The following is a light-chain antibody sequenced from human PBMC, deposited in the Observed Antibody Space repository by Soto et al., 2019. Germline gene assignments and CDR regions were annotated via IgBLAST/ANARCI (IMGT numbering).Light chain of an antibody. CDR1: QSIKKW. V-gene: IGKV1-5*03. CDR2: VVS. Sequence: QSPSTLSASVGESVTISSRTSQSIKKWLTWYPDVPGKAPNVLIHVVSTIHSGVPSRFSGSESGTEFTLTIISLRPDQLATYYFQLHTGDRATFGQGIKV. J-gene: IGKJ1*01. CDR3: QLHTGDRAT.